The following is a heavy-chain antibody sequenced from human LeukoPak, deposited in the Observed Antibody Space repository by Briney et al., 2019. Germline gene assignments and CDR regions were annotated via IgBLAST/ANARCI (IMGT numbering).Heavy chain of an antibody. CDR1: GGSISSYY. CDR3: ARHLLLWFNWFDP. Sequence: SETLSLTCTVSGGSISSYYWSWIRQPPGKGLEWIGEINHSGSTNYNPSLKSRVTVSVDTSKNQFSLKLSSVTAADTAVYYCARHLLLWFNWFDPWGQGTLVTVSS. D-gene: IGHD3-10*01. V-gene: IGHV4-34*01. CDR2: INHSGST. J-gene: IGHJ5*02.